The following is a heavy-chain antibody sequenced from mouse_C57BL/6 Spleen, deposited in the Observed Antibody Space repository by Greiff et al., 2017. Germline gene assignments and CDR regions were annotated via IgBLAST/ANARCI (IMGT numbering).Heavy chain of an antibody. V-gene: IGHV1-50*01. CDR2: IDPSDSYT. CDR1: GYTFTSYW. CDR3: ARRDWDG. D-gene: IGHD4-1*01. Sequence: QVQLKQPGAELVKPGASVKLSCKASGYTFTSYWMQWVKQRPGQGLEWIGEIDPSDSYTNYNQKFKGKATLTVDTSSSTAYMQLSSLTSEDSAVYYCARRDWDGWGQGTTLTVSS. J-gene: IGHJ2*01.